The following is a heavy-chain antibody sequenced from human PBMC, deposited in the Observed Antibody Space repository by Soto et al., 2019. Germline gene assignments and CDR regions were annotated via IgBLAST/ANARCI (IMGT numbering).Heavy chain of an antibody. D-gene: IGHD6-19*01. J-gene: IGHJ4*02. CDR1: GVSISSSSYY. CDR3: ARRGAVAGRYFDY. V-gene: IGHV4-39*01. Sequence: SETLSLTCTVSGVSISSSSYYWGWIRQPPGKGLEWIGSIYYSGSTYYNPSLKSRVTISVDTSKNQFSLRLSSVTAADTAVYYCARRGAVAGRYFDYWGQGTLVTVSS. CDR2: IYYSGST.